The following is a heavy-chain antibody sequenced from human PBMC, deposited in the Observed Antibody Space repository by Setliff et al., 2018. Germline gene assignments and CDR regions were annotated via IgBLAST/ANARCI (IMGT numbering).Heavy chain of an antibody. CDR1: GFTFSRYG. J-gene: IGHJ4*02. D-gene: IGHD6-13*01. CDR2: IWPDGSDE. Sequence: GGSLRLSCAASGFTFSRYGMHWVRQAPGKGLEWVTVIWPDGSDEYYADSVKGRFTISRDNSKNTLYLQMNSLRAEDTAMYYCAKDDLGFAAAGANVVFNYWGQGTLVTVSS. CDR3: AKDDLGFAAAGANVVFNY. V-gene: IGHV3-33*06.